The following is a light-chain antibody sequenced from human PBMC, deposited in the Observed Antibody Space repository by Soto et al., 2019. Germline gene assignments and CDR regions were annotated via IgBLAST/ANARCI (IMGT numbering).Light chain of an antibody. J-gene: IGKJ1*01. CDR1: QSISSW. CDR2: KAS. CDR3: QQYKTYST. Sequence: DVQMSQSPSTLSSSVEDRVTITFRASQSISSWLAWYQLKPGKAPKLLIYKASTLESGVPSRFSGSGSGTEFTLTISSLQPDDFATYYCQQYKTYSTFGQGTKVDI. V-gene: IGKV1-5*03.